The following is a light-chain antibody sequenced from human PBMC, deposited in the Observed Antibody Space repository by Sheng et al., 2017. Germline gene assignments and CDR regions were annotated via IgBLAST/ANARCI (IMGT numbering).Light chain of an antibody. CDR3: TSYTPTTTLDL. V-gene: IGLV1-40*01. Sequence: QSVLTQPPSVSGAPGQRVTISCTGSSSNIGAGYDVHWYQQLPGTAPKLLIYGNSNRPSGVPDRFSGSKSGNTASLTISGLQAEDEADYYCTSYTPTTTLDLFGTGTKVSVL. CDR2: GNS. J-gene: IGLJ1*01. CDR1: SSNIGAGYD.